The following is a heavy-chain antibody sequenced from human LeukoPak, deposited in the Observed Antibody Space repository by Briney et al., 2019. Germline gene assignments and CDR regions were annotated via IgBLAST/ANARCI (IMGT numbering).Heavy chain of an antibody. J-gene: IGHJ4*02. V-gene: IGHV3-21*01. CDR3: ARDSSGWYYFDY. CDR2: ISSSSSYI. Sequence: GGSLRPSCAASGFTFSSYSMNWVRQAPGKGLEWVSSISSSSSYIYYADSVKGRFTISRDNAKNSLFLQMNSLRAGDTAVYYCARDSSGWYYFDYWGQGTLVTASS. D-gene: IGHD6-19*01. CDR1: GFTFSSYS.